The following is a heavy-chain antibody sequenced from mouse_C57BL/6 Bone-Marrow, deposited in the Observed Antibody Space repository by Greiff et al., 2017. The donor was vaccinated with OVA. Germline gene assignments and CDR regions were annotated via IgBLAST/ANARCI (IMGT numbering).Heavy chain of an antibody. CDR2: IYPRSGNT. V-gene: IGHV1-81*01. CDR1: GYTFTSYG. J-gene: IGHJ2*01. D-gene: IGHD1-1*01. CDR3: ARPYYYGNWNY. Sequence: VQLQQSGAELARPGASVKLSCKASGYTFTSYGISWVQQRTGQGLEWIGEIYPRSGNTYYTDKFKGKATLNADKSSSTAYMELRSLTAEYSAVYFCARPYYYGNWNYWGQGTTLTVSS.